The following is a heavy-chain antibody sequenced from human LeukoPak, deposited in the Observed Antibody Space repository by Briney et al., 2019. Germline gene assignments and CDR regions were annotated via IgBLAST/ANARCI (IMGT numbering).Heavy chain of an antibody. CDR2: VRGSGGYT. D-gene: IGHD3-10*01. J-gene: IGHJ4*02. CDR1: GFTFNSYA. CDR3: AKLWSNYLVFDN. V-gene: IGHV3-23*01. Sequence: GGSLRLSCAASGFTFNSYAMTWARQATGKALEWVSAVRGSGGYTHHPHPVEGRFPIPRHNSKHTLYLQINSLRVEDTAVYFCAKLWSNYLVFDNWGQGTLVTVSS.